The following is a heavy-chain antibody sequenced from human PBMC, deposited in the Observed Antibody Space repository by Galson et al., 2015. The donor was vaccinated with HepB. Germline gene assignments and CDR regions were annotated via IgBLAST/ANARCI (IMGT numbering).Heavy chain of an antibody. V-gene: IGHV3-74*01. J-gene: IGHJ5*02. CDR3: QVVTLS. CDR2: INSDGSIT. Sequence: SLRLSCAASGFSISSYWMHWVRQAPGKGLVWVSRINSDGSITNYVDSVKGRFTISRDNAKNTLFLQMNSLRAEDTAVYYCQVVTLSWGQGTLVTVSS. CDR1: GFSISSYW. D-gene: IGHD3-22*01.